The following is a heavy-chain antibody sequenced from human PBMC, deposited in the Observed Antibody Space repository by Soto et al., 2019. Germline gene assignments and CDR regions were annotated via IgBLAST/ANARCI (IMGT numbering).Heavy chain of an antibody. CDR2: IKIDASEK. J-gene: IGHJ4*01. V-gene: IGHV3-7*01. Sequence: GGSLRLSCAASGFTFGSYCMSWVRQAPGKGLEWLATIKIDASEKEYMDSVKVRFTMSRDNAKNSLYLQMDSLRADDTAVYYCARYSGYGSGASVNHCLDYWGHGTLVTVSS. CDR1: GFTFGSYC. D-gene: IGHD3-10*01. CDR3: ARYSGYGSGASVNHCLDY.